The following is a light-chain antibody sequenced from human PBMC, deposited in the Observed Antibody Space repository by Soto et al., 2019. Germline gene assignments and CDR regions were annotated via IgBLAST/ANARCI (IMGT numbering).Light chain of an antibody. CDR3: SSYGGSDNLI. Sequence: QSALTQPPSASGSPGQSVTISCTGSSSDVGGYNCVSWFQQHPGKAPKLMIFEDIKRPSGVPDLFSASKSGNTASLTVSGLQAEDEADYYCSSYGGSDNLIFGGGTKLTVL. J-gene: IGLJ2*01. V-gene: IGLV2-8*01. CDR2: EDI. CDR1: SSDVGGYNC.